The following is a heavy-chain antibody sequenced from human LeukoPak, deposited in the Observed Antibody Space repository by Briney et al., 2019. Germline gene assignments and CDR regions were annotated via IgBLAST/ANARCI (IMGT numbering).Heavy chain of an antibody. CDR1: GFTFSSYS. V-gene: IGHV3-48*04. CDR2: ISSSSSTI. Sequence: GGSLRLSCAASGFTFSSYSMNWVRQAPGKGLEWVSYISSSSSTIYYADSVKGRFTISRDNAKNSLYLQMNSLRAEDTAVYYCARDLPQPHKWELPNHDAFDIWGQGTMVTVSS. D-gene: IGHD1-26*01. CDR3: ARDLPQPHKWELPNHDAFDI. J-gene: IGHJ3*02.